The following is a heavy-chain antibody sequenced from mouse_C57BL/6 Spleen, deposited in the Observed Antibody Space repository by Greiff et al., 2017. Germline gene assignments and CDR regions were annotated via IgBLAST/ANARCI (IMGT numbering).Heavy chain of an antibody. D-gene: IGHD1-1*01. CDR2: INPNNGGT. CDR1: GYTFTDYN. V-gene: IGHV1-18*01. CDR3: ARTLYYYGSSYYAMDY. Sequence: VQLQQSGPELVKPGASVKIPCKASGYTFTDYNMDWVKQSHGKSLEWIGDINPNNGGTIYNQKFKGKATLTVDKSSSTAYMELRSLTSEDTAVYYCARTLYYYGSSYYAMDYWGQGTSVTVAS. J-gene: IGHJ4*01.